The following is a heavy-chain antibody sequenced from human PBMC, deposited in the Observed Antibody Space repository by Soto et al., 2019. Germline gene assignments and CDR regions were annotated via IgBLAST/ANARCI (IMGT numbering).Heavy chain of an antibody. V-gene: IGHV4-4*02. CDR1: GGSISSSNW. CDR3: ARAVRALDYYYGMDV. D-gene: IGHD2-2*01. J-gene: IGHJ6*02. Sequence: SETLSLTCAVSGGSISSSNWWSWVRQPPGKGLEWIGEIYHSGSTNYNPSLKSRVTISVDKSKNQFSLKLSSVTAADTAVYYCARAVRALDYYYGMDVWGQGXTVTVSS. CDR2: IYHSGST.